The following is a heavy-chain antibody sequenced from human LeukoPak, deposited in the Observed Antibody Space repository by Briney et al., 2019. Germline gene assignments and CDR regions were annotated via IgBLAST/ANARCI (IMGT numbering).Heavy chain of an antibody. V-gene: IGHV4-39*01. D-gene: IGHD6-25*01. CDR2: IYYNGYT. CDR3: ARSSGTGTFSY. Sequence: SETLSLTCTVSGDSISSSIYYWGWIRQPPGKGLEWIGCIYYNGYTYYTSSLKSRVTIFVDTSKNQFSLKLISVTAADTAVYYCARSSGTGTFSYWGQGTLVTVSS. CDR1: GDSISSSIYY. J-gene: IGHJ4*02.